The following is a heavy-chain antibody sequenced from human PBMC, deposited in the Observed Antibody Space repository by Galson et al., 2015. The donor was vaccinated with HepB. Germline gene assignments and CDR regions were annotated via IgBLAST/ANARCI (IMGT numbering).Heavy chain of an antibody. CDR1: GFTFSSYW. V-gene: IGHV3-7*03. J-gene: IGHJ4*02. D-gene: IGHD5-12*01. CDR2: IKQDGSEK. Sequence: SLRLSCAASGFTFSSYWMSWVRQAPGKGLEWVANIKQDGSEKYYVDSAKGRFTISRDNAKNSLYLQMNSLRAEDTAVYYCARSGYEPRWHDYWGQGTLVTVSS. CDR3: ARSGYEPRWHDY.